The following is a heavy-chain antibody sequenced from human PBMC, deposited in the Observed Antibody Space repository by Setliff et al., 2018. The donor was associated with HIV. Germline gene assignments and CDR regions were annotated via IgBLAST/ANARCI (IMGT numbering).Heavy chain of an antibody. Sequence: GGSLRLSCAASGFTFNTYWMSWVRQAPGKGLEWVANIKEDGSATYYVESVRGRFTISRDNPNNLLYLQMDSLRGEDTAVYYCAREGVHHNFWSGYTYYYGLDVWGQGTTVTVSS. CDR3: AREGVHHNFWSGYTYYYGLDV. CDR2: IKEDGSAT. V-gene: IGHV3-7*01. CDR1: GFTFNTYW. J-gene: IGHJ3*01. D-gene: IGHD3-3*01.